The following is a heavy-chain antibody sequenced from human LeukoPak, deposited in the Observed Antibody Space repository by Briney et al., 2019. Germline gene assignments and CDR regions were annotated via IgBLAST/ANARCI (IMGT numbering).Heavy chain of an antibody. V-gene: IGHV4-59*04. Sequence: GSLRLSCAASGFTFSNKSMNWVRQAPGKGLEWLGNIHYSGSTYYNPSLQSRVTLSVDTSKNQFSLKLTSVTATDTAVYYCARTYPDCDYWGQGTLVTVSS. D-gene: IGHD2-21*02. J-gene: IGHJ4*02. CDR3: ARTYPDCDY. CDR1: GFTFSNKSMN. CDR2: IHYSGST.